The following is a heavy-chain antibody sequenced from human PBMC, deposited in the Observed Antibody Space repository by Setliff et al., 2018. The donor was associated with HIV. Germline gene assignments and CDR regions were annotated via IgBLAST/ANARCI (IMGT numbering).Heavy chain of an antibody. CDR2: IYTSENT. V-gene: IGHV4-4*08. Sequence: PSETLSLTCTVSGGSISSYYWSWIRQPPGKGLEWIGYIYTSENTNYNPSLKSRLTISVDTSKNQFSLKLSSVTAADTAVYYCARGQGYYYDSSGTRKRQKTYYYYMDVWGKGTTVTVSS. J-gene: IGHJ6*03. D-gene: IGHD3-22*01. CDR3: ARGQGYYYDSSGTRKRQKTYYYYMDV. CDR1: GGSISSYY.